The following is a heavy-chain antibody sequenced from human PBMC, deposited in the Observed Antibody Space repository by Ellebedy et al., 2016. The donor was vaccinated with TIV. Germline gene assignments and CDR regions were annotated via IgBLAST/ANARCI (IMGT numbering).Heavy chain of an antibody. V-gene: IGHV3-23*01. CDR1: GFTFSDYY. CDR3: AKGRGGGSDSSAPRYYFDS. J-gene: IGHJ4*02. Sequence: PGGSLRLSCAASGFTFSDYYMSWIRQAPGKGLEWVSTISHTGSRTYYANSVEGRFIISRDNSKRTLYLQMNSLRAEDTAVYYCAKGRGGGSDSSAPRYYFDSWGLGTLVTVSS. CDR2: ISHTGSRT. D-gene: IGHD6-19*01.